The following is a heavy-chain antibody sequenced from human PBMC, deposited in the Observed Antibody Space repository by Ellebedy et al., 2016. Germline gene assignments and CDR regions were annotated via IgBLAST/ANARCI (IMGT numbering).Heavy chain of an antibody. CDR2: IIPILGIA. Sequence: ASVKVSCKASGGTFSSYAISWVRQAPGQGLEWMGRIIPILGIANYAQKFQGRVTITADKSTSTAYMELSSLRSEDMAVYYCAHYYDSSGYYRAEYFQHWGQGTLVTVSS. V-gene: IGHV1-69*04. D-gene: IGHD3-22*01. J-gene: IGHJ1*01. CDR3: AHYYDSSGYYRAEYFQH. CDR1: GGTFSSYA.